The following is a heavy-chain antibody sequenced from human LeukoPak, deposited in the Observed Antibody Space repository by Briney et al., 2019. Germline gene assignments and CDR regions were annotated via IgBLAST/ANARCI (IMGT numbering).Heavy chain of an antibody. CDR3: ASRTGVY. J-gene: IGHJ4*02. CDR2: IDASGGET. CDR1: GFIFSSYA. Sequence: GGSLRLSCAASGFIFSSYAMSWVRQAPGKGLEWVSGIDASGGETWYADSVKGRFTISRDNAMNTLYLQMNNLRAEDTAVYYCASRTGVYWGQGTLVSVSS. D-gene: IGHD1-14*01. V-gene: IGHV3-23*01.